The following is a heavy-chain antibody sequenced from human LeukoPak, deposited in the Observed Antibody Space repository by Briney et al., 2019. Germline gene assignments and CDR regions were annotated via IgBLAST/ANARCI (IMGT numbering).Heavy chain of an antibody. CDR1: GFTFSSYG. CDR3: AKDSAAGYMDV. Sequence: PGGSLRLSCAASGFTFSSYGMHWVRQAPGKGLEGVAVIWYDGSNKYYADSVKGRFTISRDNSKNTLYLQMNSLRAEDTAVYYCAKDSAAGYMDVWGKGTTVTVSS. J-gene: IGHJ6*03. V-gene: IGHV3-33*06. CDR2: IWYDGSNK.